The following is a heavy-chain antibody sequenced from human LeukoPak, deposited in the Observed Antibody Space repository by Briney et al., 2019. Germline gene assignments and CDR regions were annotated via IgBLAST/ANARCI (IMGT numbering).Heavy chain of an antibody. CDR2: INHSGST. Sequence: SETLSLTCTVSGGSISSSSYYWGWIRQPPGKGLEWIGEINHSGSTNYNPSLKSRVTISVDTSKNQFSLKLSSVTAADTAVYYCARLRPEVSYWGQGTLVTVSS. CDR3: ARLRPEVSY. V-gene: IGHV4-39*07. CDR1: GGSISSSSYY. J-gene: IGHJ4*02. D-gene: IGHD3-22*01.